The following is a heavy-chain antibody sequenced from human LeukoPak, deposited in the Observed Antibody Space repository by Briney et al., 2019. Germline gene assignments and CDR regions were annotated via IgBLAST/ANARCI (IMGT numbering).Heavy chain of an antibody. CDR1: GYTFTSYY. V-gene: IGHV1-46*01. CDR3: ARDRELSHGDTLGWAFDI. J-gene: IGHJ3*02. Sequence: ASVKVSCKASGYTFTSYYMHWVRQAPGQGLEWMGIINPSGGSTSYAQKFQGRVTMTMDTSTSTVYMELSSLRSEDPAVYYCARDRELSHGDTLGWAFDIWGQGTMVTVSS. D-gene: IGHD4-17*01. CDR2: INPSGGST.